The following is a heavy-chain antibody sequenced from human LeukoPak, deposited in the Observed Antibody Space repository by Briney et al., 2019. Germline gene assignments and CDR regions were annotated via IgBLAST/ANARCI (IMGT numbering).Heavy chain of an antibody. V-gene: IGHV1-24*01. Sequence: SVKVSCKVSGYTLTELSMHWVRQAPGKGLEWMGGFDPEDGETIYAQKFQGRVTMTEDTSTDTAYMELSSLRSEDTAVYYCATELGTYYYDSSNKKGIHSFDYWGQGTLVTVSS. CDR1: GYTLTELS. CDR2: FDPEDGET. D-gene: IGHD3-22*01. J-gene: IGHJ4*02. CDR3: ATELGTYYYDSSNKKGIHSFDY.